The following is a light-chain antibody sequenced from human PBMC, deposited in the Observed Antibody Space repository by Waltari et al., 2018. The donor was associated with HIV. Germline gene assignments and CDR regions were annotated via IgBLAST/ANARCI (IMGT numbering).Light chain of an antibody. CDR2: GSS. CDR1: QSVNNN. CDR3: QQYNNWPPWT. Sequence: EIVMTQSPATLSVSPGERATLFCRASQSVNNNLAWYQQKPGQAPRLLIYGSSTRATGIPARFSGSGSGTEFTLTISSLQSEDCAVYYCQQYNNWPPWTFGQGTKVEI. J-gene: IGKJ1*01. V-gene: IGKV3-15*01.